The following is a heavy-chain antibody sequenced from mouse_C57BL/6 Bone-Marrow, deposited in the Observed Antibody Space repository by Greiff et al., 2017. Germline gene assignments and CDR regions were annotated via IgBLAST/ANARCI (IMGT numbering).Heavy chain of an antibody. J-gene: IGHJ2*01. Sequence: QVQLQQPGAELVKPGASVKLSCKASGYTFTSYWMHWVKQRPGQGLEWIGMIHPNSGSTNYNEKFKSKATLTVDKSSSTAYMQLSSLTSEDSAVYYCARSPIYYDQDYFDYWGQGTTLTVSS. CDR2: IHPNSGST. V-gene: IGHV1-64*01. CDR1: GYTFTSYW. CDR3: ARSPIYYDQDYFDY. D-gene: IGHD2-4*01.